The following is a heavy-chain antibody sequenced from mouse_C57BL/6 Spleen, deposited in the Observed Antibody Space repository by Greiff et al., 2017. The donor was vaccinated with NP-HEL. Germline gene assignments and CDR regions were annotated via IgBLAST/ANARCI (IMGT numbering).Heavy chain of an antibody. V-gene: IGHV1-19*01. CDR1: GYTFTDYY. CDR3: ATSSVYAMDY. J-gene: IGHJ4*01. CDR2: INPYNGGT. D-gene: IGHD6-1*01. Sequence: EVQLQQSGPVLVKPGASVKMSCKASGYTFTDYYLNWVKQSHGKSLEWIGVINPYNGGTSYNQKFKGKATLTVDKSSSTAYMELNSLTSEDSSVYYCATSSVYAMDYWGQGTSVTVSS.